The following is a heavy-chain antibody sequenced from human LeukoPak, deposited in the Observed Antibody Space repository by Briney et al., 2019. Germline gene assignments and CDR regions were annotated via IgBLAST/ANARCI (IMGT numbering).Heavy chain of an antibody. CDR3: VVGGSPGY. CDR2: ISADGYTT. D-gene: IGHD2-15*01. J-gene: IGHJ4*02. CDR1: GLAFSAYK. V-gene: IGHV3-74*01. Sequence: GGSLRPSCAASGLAFSAYKMHWVRQAPRKGLVGVSRISADGYTTDYADFVQGRFTASRDNTKNTWSLEMNSLRAEDTAVYYCVVGGSPGYWGQGTLVTVSS.